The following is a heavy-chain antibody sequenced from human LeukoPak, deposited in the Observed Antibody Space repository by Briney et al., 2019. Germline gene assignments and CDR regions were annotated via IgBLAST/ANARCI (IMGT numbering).Heavy chain of an antibody. CDR3: ARDAGYCSSTSCSRYYYYYYYMDV. J-gene: IGHJ6*03. V-gene: IGHV3-48*04. CDR1: GFSFSTYS. Sequence: GGSLRLFCVVSGFSFSTYSLNWIRQAPGKGLEWVSYISSSGNIIYYADSVKGRFTVSRDNAQNSLYLQMNSLRAEDTAVYYCARDAGYCSSTSCSRYYYYYYYMDVWGKGTTVTVSS. D-gene: IGHD2-2*03. CDR2: ISSSGNII.